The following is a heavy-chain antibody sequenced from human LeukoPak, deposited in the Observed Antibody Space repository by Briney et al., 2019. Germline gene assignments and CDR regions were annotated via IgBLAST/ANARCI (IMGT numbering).Heavy chain of an antibody. CDR1: GFTFSSYW. Sequence: GGSLRLSCAASGFTFSSYWMNWVRQAPGKGLEWVSAISGSGGSTYYADSVKGRFTISRDNSKNTLYLQMNSLRAEDTAVYYCAKETRMIVVAPFDYWGQGTLVTVSS. CDR3: AKETRMIVVAPFDY. D-gene: IGHD3-22*01. J-gene: IGHJ4*02. CDR2: ISGSGGST. V-gene: IGHV3-23*01.